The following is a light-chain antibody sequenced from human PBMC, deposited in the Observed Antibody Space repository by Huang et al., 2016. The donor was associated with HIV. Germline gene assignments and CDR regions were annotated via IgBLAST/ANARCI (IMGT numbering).Light chain of an antibody. Sequence: IQVTQSPSSLSVFIGDRDIITCQASRYNSLQWYQQKPGRPPKLLIYDSSALGTGVPSSFSVRISGTYFNLTIDSLQPEDIATYFCQQFEFFGQGTRLEI. J-gene: IGKJ5*01. CDR1: RYNS. V-gene: IGKV1-33*01. CDR2: DSS. CDR3: QQFEF.